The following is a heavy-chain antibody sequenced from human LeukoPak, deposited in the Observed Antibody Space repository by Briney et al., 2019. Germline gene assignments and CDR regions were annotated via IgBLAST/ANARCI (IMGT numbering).Heavy chain of an antibody. CDR2: ISGSGGST. V-gene: IGHV3-23*01. CDR3: AKAVAYYGSGSSDY. CDR1: GFTFSSYA. D-gene: IGHD3-10*01. J-gene: IGHJ4*02. Sequence: GGSLRLSCAASGFTFSSYAMSWVRQAPGKGLEWVSAISGSGGSTYYADSVKGRFTISRDNSKNTLYLQMNSLRAEDTAVYYCAKAVAYYGSGSSDYWGQGILVTVSS.